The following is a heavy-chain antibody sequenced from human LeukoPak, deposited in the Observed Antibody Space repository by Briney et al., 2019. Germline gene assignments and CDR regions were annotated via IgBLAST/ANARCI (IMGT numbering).Heavy chain of an antibody. D-gene: IGHD6-13*01. J-gene: IGHJ4*02. V-gene: IGHV4-59*08. CDR3: ARHQSSGSWYSIDS. CDR2: IYYSGST. CDR1: GGSIRTYY. Sequence: SETLSLTCTVSGGSIRTYYWSWIRQPPGKGLEWIGYIYYSGSTNYSPSLKSRVSISVDTSKNQFSLKLSSVTAADTAVYYCARHQSSGSWYSIDSWGQGTLVTVSS.